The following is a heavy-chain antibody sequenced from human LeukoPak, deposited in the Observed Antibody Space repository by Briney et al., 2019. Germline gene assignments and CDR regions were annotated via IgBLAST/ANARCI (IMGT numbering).Heavy chain of an antibody. CDR2: ISAYNGNT. CDR1: GYTFTSYG. J-gene: IGHJ4*02. CDR3: ARVGLGWELLVGGDY. D-gene: IGHD1-26*01. V-gene: IGHV1-18*01. Sequence: ASVKVSCKASGYTFTSYGISWVRQAPGQGLEWMGWISAYNGNTNYAQKLQGRVTMTTDTSTSTAYMELRSLRSDDTAVYYCARVGLGWELLVGGDYWGQGTLVTASS.